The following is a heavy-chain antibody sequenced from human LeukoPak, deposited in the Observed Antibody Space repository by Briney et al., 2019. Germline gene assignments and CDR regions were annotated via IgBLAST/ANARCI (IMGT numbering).Heavy chain of an antibody. D-gene: IGHD6-19*01. CDR1: GGSISSYY. J-gene: IGHJ4*02. CDR2: IYTSGST. CDR3: ARGREQWPTYYFDY. Sequence: KPSETLSLTCTVSGGSISSYYWSWIRQPAGKGLEWIGRIYTSGSTNYSPSLKSRVTMSVDTSKNQFSLKLSSVTAADTAVYYCARGREQWPTYYFDYWGQGTLVTVSS. V-gene: IGHV4-4*07.